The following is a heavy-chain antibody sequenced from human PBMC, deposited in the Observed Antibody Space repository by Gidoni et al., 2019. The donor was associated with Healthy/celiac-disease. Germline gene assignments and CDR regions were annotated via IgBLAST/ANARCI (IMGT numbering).Heavy chain of an antibody. V-gene: IGHV5-51*01. Sequence: DVQLVQSGAEVQKPGESLQISCKGSGYSFTSYWSGWVRQMPGKGLEWMGIIYPGDSDTRYSPSFQGQVTISADKSISTAYLQWSSLKASDTDMYYCARRLGYYYYGMDVWGQGTTVTVSS. J-gene: IGHJ6*02. D-gene: IGHD4-17*01. CDR2: IYPGDSDT. CDR1: GYSFTSYW. CDR3: ARRLGYYYYGMDV.